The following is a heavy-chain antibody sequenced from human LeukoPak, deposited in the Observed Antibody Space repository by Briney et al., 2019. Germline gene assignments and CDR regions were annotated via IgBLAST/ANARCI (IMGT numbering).Heavy chain of an antibody. V-gene: IGHV4-34*01. J-gene: IGHJ4*02. CDR2: INHSGST. Sequence: SETLSLTCTVSGGSISSYYWSWIRQPPGRGLEWIGEINHSGSTNYNPSLKSRVTISVDTSKNQFSLKLSSVTAADTAVYYCARERTGSGFDYWGQGTLDTVSS. CDR1: GGSISSYY. CDR3: ARERTGSGFDY. D-gene: IGHD2-15*01.